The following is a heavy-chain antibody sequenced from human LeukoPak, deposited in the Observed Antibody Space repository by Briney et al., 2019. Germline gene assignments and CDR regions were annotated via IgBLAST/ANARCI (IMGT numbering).Heavy chain of an antibody. CDR3: ARVPGIVGATYFVY. Sequence: ASVKVSCKASGYTFTGYYMHWVRQAPGQGLEWMGWINPNSGGTNYAQKFQGRVTMTRDTSISTAYMELSRLRSDDTAVYYCARVPGIVGATYFVYWGQGTLVTVSS. CDR1: GYTFTGYY. CDR2: INPNSGGT. D-gene: IGHD1-26*01. J-gene: IGHJ4*02. V-gene: IGHV1-2*02.